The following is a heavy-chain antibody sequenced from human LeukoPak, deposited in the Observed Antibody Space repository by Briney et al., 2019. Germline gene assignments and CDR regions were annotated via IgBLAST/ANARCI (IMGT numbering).Heavy chain of an antibody. CDR3: TRDFDAATGY. CDR1: GFTFSTYW. J-gene: IGHJ4*02. D-gene: IGHD3-9*01. CDR2: INPDGSST. Sequence: PGGSLRLSCGASGFTFSTYWMHWVRQAPGKGLVWVSRINPDGSSTGYADSVRGRFTISRDNAKNTLYLQMNSLRAEDTAAYYCTRDFDAATGYWGQGTLVTVSS. V-gene: IGHV3-74*01.